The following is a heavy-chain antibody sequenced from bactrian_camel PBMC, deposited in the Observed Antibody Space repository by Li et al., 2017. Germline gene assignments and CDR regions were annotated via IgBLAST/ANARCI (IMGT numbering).Heavy chain of an antibody. CDR2: LDTRSGNS. CDR1: YNHRGNC. Sequence: VQLVGSGGGSVQAGGSLRLSCRYNHRGNCMAWFRQSPGKEREGVAVLDTRSGNSLYADFVKGRFTVSGDSAKGTLYLDIYNLKPEDTGVYYCAGNPASGRFRTLDQRHYRSWGQGTQVTVS. D-gene: IGHD1*01. V-gene: IGHV3S1*01. CDR3: AGNPASGRFRTLDQRHYRS. J-gene: IGHJ6*01.